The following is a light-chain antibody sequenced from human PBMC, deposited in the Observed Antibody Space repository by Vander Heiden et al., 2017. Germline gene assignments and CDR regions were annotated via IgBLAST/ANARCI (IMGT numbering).Light chain of an antibody. CDR2: GAS. Sequence: EIVLTQSPGTLPLSPGERATLSCRASQSVSSSYLARYQQKPGQAPRLLNYGASSRATGIPDRFSGSGSGTDFTLTISRLEPEDFAVYYCQQYGSSPYTFGQGTKLEIK. J-gene: IGKJ2*01. V-gene: IGKV3-20*01. CDR1: QSVSSSY. CDR3: QQYGSSPYT.